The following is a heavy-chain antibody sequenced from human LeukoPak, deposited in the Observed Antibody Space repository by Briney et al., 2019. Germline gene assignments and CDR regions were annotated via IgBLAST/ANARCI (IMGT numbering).Heavy chain of an antibody. CDR2: ISWNSGSI. CDR3: AIPPLSGTGSSRPLAEMDV. D-gene: IGHD3-10*01. CDR1: GFTFDDYA. J-gene: IGHJ6*02. Sequence: LRFSCAASGFTFDDYAMHWVPQAPGKGLEWVSGISWNSGSIGYADSVKGRFTISRDNAKNSLYLQMNSLRAEDTAVYYCAIPPLSGTGSSRPLAEMDVWGQGTTVTVSS. V-gene: IGHV3-9*01.